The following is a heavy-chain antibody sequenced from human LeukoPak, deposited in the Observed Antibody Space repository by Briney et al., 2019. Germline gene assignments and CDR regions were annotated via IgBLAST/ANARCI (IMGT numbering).Heavy chain of an antibody. J-gene: IGHJ4*02. Sequence: SETLSLTCTVSGGPISSYYWSWIRQPPGKGLEWIGYIYYSGSTNYNPSLKSRVTISVDTSKNQFSLKLSSVTAADTAVYYCARSNYDFWSGSPAVQYFYWGQGTLVTVSS. D-gene: IGHD3-3*01. CDR3: ARSNYDFWSGSPAVQYFY. V-gene: IGHV4-59*01. CDR1: GGPISSYY. CDR2: IYYSGST.